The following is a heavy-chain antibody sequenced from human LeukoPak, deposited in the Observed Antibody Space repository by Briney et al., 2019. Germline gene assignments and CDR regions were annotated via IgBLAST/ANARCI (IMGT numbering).Heavy chain of an antibody. Sequence: GGSLRLSCAASGFSFSDYYMSWIRQAPGKGLEWVSYISGSSSYTNYAESVKGRFTISRDDAKNSLYLQMNSLRAEDTAVYYCARGGSGSYDYWGQGSLVTVSS. V-gene: IGHV3-11*06. CDR3: ARGGSGSYDY. D-gene: IGHD3-10*01. J-gene: IGHJ4*02. CDR2: ISGSSSYT. CDR1: GFSFSDYY.